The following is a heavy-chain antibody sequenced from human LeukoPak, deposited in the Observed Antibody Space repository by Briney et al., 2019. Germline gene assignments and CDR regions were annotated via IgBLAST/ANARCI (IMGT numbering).Heavy chain of an antibody. D-gene: IGHD3-22*01. CDR2: LIPIYGSA. Sequence: GASVKVSCKASGGGFTFTSHAISWVRQAPGQGLEWMGGLIPIYGSANYAQKFQGRVTITSDESTRTVYMGLSSLRPEDSAVYYCAGFFYDNSGDAFDIWGQGTMATVSS. V-gene: IGHV1-69*13. J-gene: IGHJ3*02. CDR1: GGGFTFTSHA. CDR3: AGFFYDNSGDAFDI.